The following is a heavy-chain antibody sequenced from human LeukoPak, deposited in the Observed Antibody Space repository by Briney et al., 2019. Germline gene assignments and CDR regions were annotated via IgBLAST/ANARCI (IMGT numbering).Heavy chain of an antibody. CDR2: IYHSGIT. CDR1: GASISSGGYS. V-gene: IGHV4-30-2*01. J-gene: IGHJ4*02. Sequence: SETLSLTCVVSGASISSGGYSWSWIRQPPGKGLEWIGFIYHSGITYYNPSLKSRVTISVDRSRNQFSLKLSSVTAADTAVYYCARLRDWSYYFDYWGQGTLVTVSS. CDR3: ARLRDWSYYFDY. D-gene: IGHD1-1*01.